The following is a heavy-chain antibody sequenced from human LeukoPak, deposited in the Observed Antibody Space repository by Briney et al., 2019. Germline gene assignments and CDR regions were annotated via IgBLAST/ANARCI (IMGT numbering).Heavy chain of an antibody. V-gene: IGHV4-39*01. D-gene: IGHD6-13*01. CDR2: IYYSGST. CDR3: ARLPGIAFDY. CDR1: ARSISSSSYG. J-gene: IGHJ4*02. Sequence: PSETLSLTCTVSARSISSSSYGWGRIRQPAGKGLEWIGSIYYSGSTYYNPSLKSRVTISVDTSKNQFSLKLSSVTAADTAVYYCARLPGIAFDYWGQGTLVTVSS.